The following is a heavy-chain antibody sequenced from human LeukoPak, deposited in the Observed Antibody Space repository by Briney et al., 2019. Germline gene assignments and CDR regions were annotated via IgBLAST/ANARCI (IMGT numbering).Heavy chain of an antibody. CDR1: GGSISSYY. CDR3: ARLSSLANIAARGRTWLDP. J-gene: IGHJ5*02. V-gene: IGHV4-59*01. CDR2: IYYSGST. D-gene: IGHD6-6*01. Sequence: SETLSLTCTVSGGSISSYYWSRIRQPPGKGLEWIGYIYYSGSTNYNPSLKSRVTISVDTSKNQFSLKLSSVTAADTAVYYCARLSSLANIAARGRTWLDPWGQGSLVTVSS.